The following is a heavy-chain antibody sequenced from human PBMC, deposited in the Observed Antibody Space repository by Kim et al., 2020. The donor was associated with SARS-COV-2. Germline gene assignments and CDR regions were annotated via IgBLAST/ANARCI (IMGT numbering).Heavy chain of an antibody. CDR3: ARKSVSTDNWFDP. V-gene: IGHV4-4*09. D-gene: IGHD2-2*01. J-gene: IGHJ5*02. Sequence: NPSIKSRVTISVDTSKKQFSLKLSCVTAADTAVYYCARKSVSTDNWFDPWGQGTLVTVSS.